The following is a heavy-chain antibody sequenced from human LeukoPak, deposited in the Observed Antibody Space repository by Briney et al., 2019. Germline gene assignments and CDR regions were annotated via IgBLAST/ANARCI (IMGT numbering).Heavy chain of an antibody. Sequence: GGSLRLSCAASGFTFSSYAMSWVRQAPGKGLEWVSVIYSGGSTYYADSVKGRFTISRDNSKNTLYLQMNSLRVEDTAVYYCARDRDYVGGQGTLVTVSS. D-gene: IGHD4-17*01. CDR2: IYSGGST. V-gene: IGHV3-53*01. CDR3: ARDRDYV. CDR1: GFTFSSYA. J-gene: IGHJ4*02.